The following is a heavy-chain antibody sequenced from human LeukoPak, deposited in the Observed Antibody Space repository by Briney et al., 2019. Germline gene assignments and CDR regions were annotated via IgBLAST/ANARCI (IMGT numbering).Heavy chain of an antibody. CDR1: GYGFTSYW. D-gene: IGHD5-12*01. Sequence: GAALKTSCKGSGYGFTSYWFGWWSRLPGKGLEGWEIYYPGESDTKYSPSFQGQVTISADKSISTACLQWSRVKASDAAMYYCARLPYSGHDYSDYWGQGTLVSVSS. CDR3: ARLPYSGHDYSDY. V-gene: IGHV5-51*01. J-gene: IGHJ4*02. CDR2: YYPGESDT.